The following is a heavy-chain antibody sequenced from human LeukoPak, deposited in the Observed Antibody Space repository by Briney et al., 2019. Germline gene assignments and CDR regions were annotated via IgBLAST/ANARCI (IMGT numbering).Heavy chain of an antibody. CDR2: FDPEDGET. J-gene: IGHJ3*02. CDR3: ATDHPGWLRGMNAFDI. D-gene: IGHD5-12*01. CDR1: GYTLTELS. Sequence: ASVKVSCKVSGYTLTELSMHWVRQAPGKGLEWMGGFDPEDGETIYAQKFQGRVTMTEDTSTDTAYMELSSLRSEDTAVYYCATDHPGWLRGMNAFDIWGQGTMVTVSS. V-gene: IGHV1-24*01.